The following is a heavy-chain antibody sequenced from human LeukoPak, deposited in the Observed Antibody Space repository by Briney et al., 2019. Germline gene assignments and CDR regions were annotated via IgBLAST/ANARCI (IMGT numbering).Heavy chain of an antibody. V-gene: IGHV3-20*04. J-gene: IGHJ4*02. CDR2: INWNGGSI. CDR1: GFKFDDYG. CDR3: ARGATGTTFDY. D-gene: IGHD1-1*01. Sequence: GGSLRLSCAASGFKFDDYGMSWVRQAPGKGLEGVSGINWNGGSIGYADSVKGRFTIFRDNAKNSLYLQMNSLRDEDTAFYYCARGATGTTFDYWGQGTLVTASS.